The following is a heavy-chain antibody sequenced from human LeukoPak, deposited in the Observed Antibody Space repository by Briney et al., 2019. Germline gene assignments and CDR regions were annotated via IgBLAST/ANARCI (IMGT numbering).Heavy chain of an antibody. CDR3: ATIRY. J-gene: IGHJ4*02. D-gene: IGHD1/OR15-1a*01. V-gene: IGHV3-30*02. Sequence: PGGSLRLSCAASGFTFSRYGLHWVRQAPGKGLEWVAFIRDDGSTRYYADSVKGRFTVSRDNSKNMLYLQMDSLRTEDTAVYYCATIRYWGQGTLVTVSS. CDR2: IRDDGSTR. CDR1: GFTFSRYG.